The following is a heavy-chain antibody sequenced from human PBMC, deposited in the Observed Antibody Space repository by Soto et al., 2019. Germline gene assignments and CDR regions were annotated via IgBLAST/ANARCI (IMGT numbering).Heavy chain of an antibody. J-gene: IGHJ5*02. V-gene: IGHV3-23*01. CDR2: ISVSADNT. D-gene: IGHD1-1*01. CDR1: GCSPSSDP. Sequence: LRLSGAGAGCSPSSDPMSWVRQAPGKGLQWVSSISVSADNTYYADSVRGRFNISRDSSKRTLYLKMNSLRAEDTAVYYCAKEGIRGIHMHHWGHGTPVTVSS. CDR3: AKEGIRGIHMHH.